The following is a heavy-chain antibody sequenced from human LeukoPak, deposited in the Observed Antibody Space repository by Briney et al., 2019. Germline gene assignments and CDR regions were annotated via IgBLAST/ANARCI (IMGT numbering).Heavy chain of an antibody. CDR3: ARSPGRGSYYGLYYYYYGMDV. Sequence: PSETLSLTCTVSDGSISSSSYYWGWIRQPPGKGLEWIGSIYYSGSTYYNPSLKSRVSISVDTSKNQFSLKLSSVTAADTAVYYCARSPGRGSYYGLYYYYYGMDVWGQGTTVTVSS. CDR2: IYYSGST. V-gene: IGHV4-39*01. J-gene: IGHJ6*02. CDR1: DGSISSSSYY. D-gene: IGHD1-26*01.